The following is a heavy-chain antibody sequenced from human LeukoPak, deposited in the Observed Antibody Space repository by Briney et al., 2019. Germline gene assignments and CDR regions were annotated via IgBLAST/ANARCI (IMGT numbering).Heavy chain of an antibody. CDR3: ARSHMRYSTS. CDR1: GYSISSGYY. CDR2: IYHSGST. D-gene: IGHD2-8*01. V-gene: IGHV4-38-2*02. Sequence: SETLSLTCTVSGYSISSGYYWGWIRPPPGKGLEWIGSIYHSGSTYYNPSLKSRVTISVDTSKNQFSLKLSSVTAADTAVYYCARSHMRYSTSWGQGTLVTVSS. J-gene: IGHJ4*02.